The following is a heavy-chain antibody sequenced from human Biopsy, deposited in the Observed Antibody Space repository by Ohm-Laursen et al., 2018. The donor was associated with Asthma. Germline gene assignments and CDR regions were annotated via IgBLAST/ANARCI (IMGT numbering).Heavy chain of an antibody. J-gene: IGHJ6*02. D-gene: IGHD5-12*01. V-gene: IGHV1-69*01. Sequence: SSVKVSCNASGDSFSNYAISWVRQAPGQGLEWMGGIIPIFGTSNYAQMFEGRVTITADESTSTAYMELSSLSSEDTAVYYCARGYSGSDRIVYYYSGLEVWGQGTTVTVSS. CDR3: ARGYSGSDRIVYYYSGLEV. CDR2: IIPIFGTS. CDR1: GDSFSNYA.